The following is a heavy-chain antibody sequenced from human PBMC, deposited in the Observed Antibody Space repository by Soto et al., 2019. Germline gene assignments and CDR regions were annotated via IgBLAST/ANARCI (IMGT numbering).Heavy chain of an antibody. V-gene: IGHV3-66*01. CDR2: IYSGGST. CDR1: GFTVSSNY. J-gene: IGHJ5*02. Sequence: PGGSLRLSCAASGFTVSSNYMSWVRQAPGKGLEWVSVIYSGGSTYYADSVKGRFTISRDNSKNTLYLQMNSLRAEDTAVYYCARDRLRWNNWFDPWGQGTLVTVSS. CDR3: ARDRLRWNNWFDP. D-gene: IGHD4-17*01.